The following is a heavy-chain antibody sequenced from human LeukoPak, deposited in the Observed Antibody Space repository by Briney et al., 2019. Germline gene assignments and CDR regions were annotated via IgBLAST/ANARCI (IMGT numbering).Heavy chain of an antibody. Sequence: PSQTLSLTCTVSGGSISSGSYYWSWIRQPAGKGLEWIGRIYTSGSTNYNPSLKSRVTISVDTSKYQFSLKLSSVTAADTAVYYCAREAYCGGDCYSGFDYWGQGTLVTVSS. CDR1: GGSISSGSYY. CDR2: IYTSGST. J-gene: IGHJ4*02. CDR3: AREAYCGGDCYSGFDY. D-gene: IGHD2-21*02. V-gene: IGHV4-61*02.